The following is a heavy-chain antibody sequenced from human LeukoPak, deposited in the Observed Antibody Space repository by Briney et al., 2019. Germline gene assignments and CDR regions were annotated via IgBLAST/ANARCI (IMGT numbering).Heavy chain of an antibody. D-gene: IGHD3-22*01. CDR1: GYTFTSYY. V-gene: IGHV1-46*01. CDR2: INPSGGST. CDR3: ARAVRSFFDY. Sequence: ASVKVSCKASGYTFTSYYMHWVRQAPGQGLEWMGIINPSGGSTSYAQKFQGRVTMTTDTSTSTAYMELRSLRSDDTAVYYCARAVRSFFDYWGQGTLVTVSS. J-gene: IGHJ4*02.